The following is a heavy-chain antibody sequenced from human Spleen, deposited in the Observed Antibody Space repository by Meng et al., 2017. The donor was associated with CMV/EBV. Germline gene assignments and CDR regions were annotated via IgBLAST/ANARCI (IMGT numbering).Heavy chain of an antibody. CDR3: AKVRHWYYYYGMDV. Sequence: GESLKISCAASGFTFSSYAMHWVRQAPGKGLEWVSAISGSGGSTYYADSVKGRFTISRDNSKNTLYLQMNSLRAEDTAVYYCAKVRHWYYYYGMDVWGQGTTVTVSS. CDR1: GFTFSSYA. J-gene: IGHJ6*02. CDR2: ISGSGGST. V-gene: IGHV3-23*01.